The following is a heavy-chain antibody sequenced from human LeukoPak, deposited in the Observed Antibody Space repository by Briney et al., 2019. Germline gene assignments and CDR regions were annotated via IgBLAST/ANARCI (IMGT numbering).Heavy chain of an antibody. J-gene: IGHJ4*02. V-gene: IGHV3-30*02. CDR3: AKAAPSDY. CDR2: IRNDGSKK. CDR1: GFTFSNSG. Sequence: GGSLRLSCAASGFTFSNSGMHWVRQAPGKGLEWVALIRNDGSKKFYADSVKGRFTISRDNSKNTLYLQMSSLRAEDTAVYYCAKAAPSDYWGQGTLVTVSS.